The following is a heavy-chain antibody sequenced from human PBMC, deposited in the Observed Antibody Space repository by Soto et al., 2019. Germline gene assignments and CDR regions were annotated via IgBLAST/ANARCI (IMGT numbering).Heavy chain of an antibody. D-gene: IGHD6-19*01. V-gene: IGHV4-61*01. CDR2: IYYSGIT. J-gene: IGHJ6*04. Sequence: SVIHSDTWSVADGSSIDHSDYWSCIQQPPGKGLEWIVYIYYSGITNRNPSLTSRVTISVDTSKNQFSLKLSSVTAADTAVYYCARDLKPEIPVVGRTRNCCFGLDVWGKGTTVIVSS. CDR3: ARDLKPEIPVVGRTRNCCFGLDV. CDR1: DGSSIDHSDY.